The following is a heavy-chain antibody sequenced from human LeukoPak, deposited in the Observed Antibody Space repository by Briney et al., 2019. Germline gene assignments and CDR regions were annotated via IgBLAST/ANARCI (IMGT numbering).Heavy chain of an antibody. CDR3: AKVSGAYSADY. D-gene: IGHD2-15*01. J-gene: IGHJ4*02. CDR2: ISSSSSYT. V-gene: IGHV3-11*05. CDR1: GFTFSDYY. Sequence: GGSLRLSCAASGFTFSDYYMSWIRQAPGKGLQWISYISSSSSYTNYADSVKGRFTISRDNTKNSLYLQMNSLRAEDTAVYYCAKVSGAYSADYWGQGTLVTVSS.